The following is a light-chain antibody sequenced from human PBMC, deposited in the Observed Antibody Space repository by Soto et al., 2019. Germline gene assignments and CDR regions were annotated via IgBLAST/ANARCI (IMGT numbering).Light chain of an antibody. V-gene: IGKV1-12*01. CDR1: QGLDSW. J-gene: IGKJ3*01. CDR2: AAS. Sequence: DIQMTQSPSSVSASVGDRVTITCRASQGLDSWLAWYQQKPGKAPKLLIYAASNLQSGVTSRFSGSGSGIDFTLTISNLQPEDFATYYCQQTNRFPRTFGPGTKVDIK. CDR3: QQTNRFPRT.